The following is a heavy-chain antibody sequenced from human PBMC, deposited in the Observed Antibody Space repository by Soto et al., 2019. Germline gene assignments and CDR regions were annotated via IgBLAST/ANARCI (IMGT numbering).Heavy chain of an antibody. J-gene: IGHJ4*01. CDR3: ARGLTEWSNDY. Sequence: SETLSLTCAVYGGSFSGYYWSWIRQPPGKGLEWIGEINHSGSTNYNPSLKSRVTISVDTSKNQFSLKLSSVTAADTAVYYCARGLTEWSNDYWGHGTLVTVSS. D-gene: IGHD3-3*01. V-gene: IGHV4-34*01. CDR2: INHSGST. CDR1: GGSFSGYY.